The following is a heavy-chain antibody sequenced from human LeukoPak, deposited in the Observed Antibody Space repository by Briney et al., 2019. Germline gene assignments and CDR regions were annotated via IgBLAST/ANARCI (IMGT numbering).Heavy chain of an antibody. V-gene: IGHV3-9*01. D-gene: IGHD4-17*01. J-gene: IGHJ4*02. CDR2: ISWNSGSI. CDR1: GFTFDDYA. CDR3: AKTPRYGDYYFDY. Sequence: GRSLRLSCAASGFTFDDYAMHWVRQAPGKGLEWASGISWNSGSIGYADSVKGRFTISRDNAKNSLYLQMNSLRAEDTALYYCAKTPRYGDYYFDYWGQGTLVTVSS.